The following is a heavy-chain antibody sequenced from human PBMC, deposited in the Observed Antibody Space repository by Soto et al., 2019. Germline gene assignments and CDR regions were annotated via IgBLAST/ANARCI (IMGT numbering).Heavy chain of an antibody. CDR2: ISTFHGSI. Sequence: QVQLVQSGGEVKKPGASVKVSCKAAGYTFTSHGISWVRQAPGQGLEWMGRISTFHGSINYAQKFQGRVTMTTDTSTRTAYMELRSLKSDDTAVYYCARFYSSGWPRGYFDYWGQGTPVTVSA. CDR1: GYTFTSHG. J-gene: IGHJ4*02. D-gene: IGHD6-19*01. CDR3: ARFYSSGWPRGYFDY. V-gene: IGHV1-18*01.